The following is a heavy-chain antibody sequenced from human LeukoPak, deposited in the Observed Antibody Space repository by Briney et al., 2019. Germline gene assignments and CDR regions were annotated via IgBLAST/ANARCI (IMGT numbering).Heavy chain of an antibody. J-gene: IGHJ3*02. CDR2: IYTSGST. D-gene: IGHD3-22*01. Sequence: PSETLSLTCTVSGGSISSYYWSWIRQPAGKGLEWIGRIYTSGSTNYNPSLKSRVTMSVDTSKNQFSLKLSSVTAADTAVYYCARGGEPQVGYYYDSSGPWAFDIWGQGTMVTVSS. CDR3: ARGGEPQVGYYYDSSGPWAFDI. V-gene: IGHV4-4*07. CDR1: GGSISSYY.